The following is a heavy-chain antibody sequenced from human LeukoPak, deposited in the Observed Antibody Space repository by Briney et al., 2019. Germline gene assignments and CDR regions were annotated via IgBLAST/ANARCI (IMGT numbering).Heavy chain of an antibody. CDR1: GGSISTYY. D-gene: IGHD6-19*01. Sequence: SETLSLTCTVSGGSISTYYWSWIRQPPGKGLEWIGNIYYTGSTIYNPSLESRVTMSVDTSENQLFLNLTSVTAADTAVYYCARDRAAVAGIGEFDYWGQGTLVTVSS. J-gene: IGHJ4*02. CDR3: ARDRAAVAGIGEFDY. V-gene: IGHV4-59*01. CDR2: IYYTGST.